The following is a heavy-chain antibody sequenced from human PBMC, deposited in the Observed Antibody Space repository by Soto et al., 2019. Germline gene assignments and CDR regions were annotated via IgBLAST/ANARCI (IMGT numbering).Heavy chain of an antibody. V-gene: IGHV4-31*03. Sequence: SETLSLTCTVSGGSISSGGYYWSWIRQHPGKGLEWIGYIYYSGSTYYNPSLKSRVTISVDTSKNQFSLKLSSVTAADTAVYYCARVSKNYYDSSGYYSSFDYWGQGTLVTVS. D-gene: IGHD3-22*01. J-gene: IGHJ4*02. CDR2: IYYSGST. CDR3: ARVSKNYYDSSGYYSSFDY. CDR1: GGSISSGGYY.